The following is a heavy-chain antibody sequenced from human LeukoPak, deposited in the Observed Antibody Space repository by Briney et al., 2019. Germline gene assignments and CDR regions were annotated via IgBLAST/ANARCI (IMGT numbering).Heavy chain of an antibody. D-gene: IGHD4-17*01. CDR1: GFTFSSYW. J-gene: IGHJ4*02. V-gene: IGHV3-7*02. Sequence: GGSLRLSCAASGFTFSSYWMSWVRQAPGKGLEWVANIKQDDSEKYYVDSAKGRFTISRDNAKNSQYLQMNSLRAKDPGVYYRAIHFGDYSFFDYWGQGTLVTVSS. CDR3: AIHFGDYSFFDY. CDR2: IKQDDSEK.